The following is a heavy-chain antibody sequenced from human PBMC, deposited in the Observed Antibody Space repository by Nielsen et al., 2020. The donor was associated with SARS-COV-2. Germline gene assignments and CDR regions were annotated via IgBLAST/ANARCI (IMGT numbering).Heavy chain of an antibody. V-gene: IGHV4-34*01. CDR2: ISRSGGT. CDR3: ARGRVAANLVVVVFTGGEFYFDS. J-gene: IGHJ4*02. Sequence: SETLSLTCTVSGGSISSYHWTWIRQPPGKGLEWIGEISRSGGTNYNPSLQSRVTISEDTSKNQFSLQLHSVTAADTAVYFCARGRVAANLVVVVFTGGEFYFDSWGQGTPVTVSS. D-gene: IGHD3-22*01. CDR1: GGSISSYH.